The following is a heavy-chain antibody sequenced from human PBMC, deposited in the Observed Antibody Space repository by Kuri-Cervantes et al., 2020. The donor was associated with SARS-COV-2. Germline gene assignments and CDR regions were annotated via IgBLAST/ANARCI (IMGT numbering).Heavy chain of an antibody. V-gene: IGHV1-2*02. CDR3: ARGVFITNPPSYYYYTDV. D-gene: IGHD3-3*01. J-gene: IGHJ6*03. Sequence: ASVKVSCKASGYTFTGYYMHWVRQAPGQGLEWMGWINPNSGGTNYAQKFQGRVTMTRDTSISTAYMGLSRLRSDDTAVYYCARGVFITNPPSYYYYTDVWGKGTTVTVSS. CDR2: INPNSGGT. CDR1: GYTFTGYY.